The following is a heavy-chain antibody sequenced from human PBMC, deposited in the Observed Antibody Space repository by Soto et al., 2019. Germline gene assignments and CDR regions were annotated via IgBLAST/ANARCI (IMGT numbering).Heavy chain of an antibody. Sequence: QVQLVQSGAEVKKPGSSVKVSCKAYGGTFSSYAISWVRQAPGQGLEWMGGIIPIFGTANYAQKFQGRVTITANESTSTAYMELSSLRSEDTAVYYCARDGRTTVTEGIQSSDAFDSWGQGTMVTVSS. V-gene: IGHV1-69*01. CDR3: ARDGRTTVTEGIQSSDAFDS. CDR2: IIPIFGTA. J-gene: IGHJ3*02. D-gene: IGHD4-17*01. CDR1: GGTFSSYA.